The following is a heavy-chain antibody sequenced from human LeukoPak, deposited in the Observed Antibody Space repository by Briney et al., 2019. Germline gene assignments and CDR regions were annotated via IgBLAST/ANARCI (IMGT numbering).Heavy chain of an antibody. CDR3: AGDDSSGHLFDF. D-gene: IGHD3-22*01. V-gene: IGHV3-48*01. CDR1: GFTFNSYN. J-gene: IGHJ4*02. Sequence: GGSLRLSCGASGFTFNSYNMNWVRQAPGKGLEWVSYISSSSSIIYYTDSVKGRFTISRDNAKNSLYLQMNSLRAEDTAMYFCAGDDSSGHLFDFWGQGTLVSVSS. CDR2: ISSSSSII.